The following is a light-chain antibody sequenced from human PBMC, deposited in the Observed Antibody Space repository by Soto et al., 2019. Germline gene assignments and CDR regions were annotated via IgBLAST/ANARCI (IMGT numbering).Light chain of an antibody. CDR2: LGS. CDR1: QSLLHCNGDNY. J-gene: IGKJ4*01. Sequence: DIVMTQSPLSLPVTPGEPASISCRSSQSLLHCNGDNYLDRYMQKPGQSPHLLIYLGSNRASGGPDRFSGSGSGTDFTLTISRVEAEDVGVYYCLQAFQTPLTFGEGTKVEIK. CDR3: LQAFQTPLT. V-gene: IGKV2-28*01.